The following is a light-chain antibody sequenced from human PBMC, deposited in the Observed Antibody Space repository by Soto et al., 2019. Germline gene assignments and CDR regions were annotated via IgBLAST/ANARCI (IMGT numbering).Light chain of an antibody. CDR3: LQHETYPRA. CDR2: DVS. Sequence: IPMTQSPSSLSASVGDRVTITCRASQAITHYLGWYQQKPGKAPKRLIFDVSTLQSGVPSRFSGSGSGTEFTLTISGLQPEDFATYYCLQHETYPRAFGQGTKLEI. CDR1: QAITHY. J-gene: IGKJ2*01. V-gene: IGKV1-17*01.